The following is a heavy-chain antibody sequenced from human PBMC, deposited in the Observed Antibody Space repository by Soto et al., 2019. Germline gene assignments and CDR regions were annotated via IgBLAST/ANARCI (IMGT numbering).Heavy chain of an antibody. CDR3: ARGVRYYGSGSPALWFDP. CDR2: IYYSGST. J-gene: IGHJ5*02. CDR1: GGSISSYY. V-gene: IGHV4-59*01. D-gene: IGHD3-10*01. Sequence: SETLSLTCTVSGGSISSYYWSWIRQPPGKGLEWIGYIYYSGSTNYNPSLKSRVTISVDTSKNQFSLKLSSVTAADTAVYYCARGVRYYGSGSPALWFDPWGQGTLVPVSS.